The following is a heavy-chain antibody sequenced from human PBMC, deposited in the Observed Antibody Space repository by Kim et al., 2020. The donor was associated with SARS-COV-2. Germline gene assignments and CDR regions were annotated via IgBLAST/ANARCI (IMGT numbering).Heavy chain of an antibody. CDR1: GGSFSGYY. D-gene: IGHD6-19*01. J-gene: IGHJ3*02. V-gene: IGHV4-34*01. CDR2: INHSGST. CDR3: ARGRRARRARQGSEQWLGRVGAFDI. Sequence: SETLSLTCAVYGGSFSGYYWSWIRQPPGKGLEWIGEINHSGSTNYNPSLKSRVTISVDTSKNQFSLKLSSVTAADTAVYYCARGRRARRARQGSEQWLGRVGAFDIWGQGTMVTVSS.